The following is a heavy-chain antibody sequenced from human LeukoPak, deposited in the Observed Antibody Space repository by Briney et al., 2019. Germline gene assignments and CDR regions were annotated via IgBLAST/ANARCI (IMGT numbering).Heavy chain of an antibody. J-gene: IGHJ3*02. Sequence: GRSLRLSCAASGFTFDDYAMHWVRQAPGKGLEWGSGISWNSGSIGYADSVKGRFTISRDNAKNSLYLQMNSLRAEDMALYYCAKDIRWELLHAFDIWGQGTMVTVSS. CDR2: ISWNSGSI. CDR3: AKDIRWELLHAFDI. CDR1: GFTFDDYA. D-gene: IGHD1-26*01. V-gene: IGHV3-9*03.